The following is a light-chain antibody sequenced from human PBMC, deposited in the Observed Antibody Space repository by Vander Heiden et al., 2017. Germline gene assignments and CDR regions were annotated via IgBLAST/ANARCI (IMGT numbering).Light chain of an antibody. CDR3: QQNNNWPPLT. Sequence: EIVMTQSPATLSVSPGERATLSCRASQSVTSNLAWYQQKPGQAPRLLIYGASTRATGIPARFSGSGYGTDFTLTISSLQSEDFAVYYCQQNNNWPPLTFGGGTKVEIK. J-gene: IGKJ4*01. V-gene: IGKV3-15*01. CDR1: QSVTSN. CDR2: GAS.